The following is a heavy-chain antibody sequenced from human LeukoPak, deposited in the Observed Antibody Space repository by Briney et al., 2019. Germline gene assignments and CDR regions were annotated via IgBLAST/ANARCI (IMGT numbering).Heavy chain of an antibody. CDR1: GGSISSYY. D-gene: IGHD6-13*01. CDR2: IYYSGST. Sequence: SETLSLTCTVSGGSISSYYWSWIRQPPGKGLEWIGYIYYSGSTNYNPSLKSRVTISVDTSKNQFSLKLSSVTAADTAVYYCARGNIAAAVDYWGQGTLVTVSS. V-gene: IGHV4-59*01. CDR3: ARGNIAAAVDY. J-gene: IGHJ4*02.